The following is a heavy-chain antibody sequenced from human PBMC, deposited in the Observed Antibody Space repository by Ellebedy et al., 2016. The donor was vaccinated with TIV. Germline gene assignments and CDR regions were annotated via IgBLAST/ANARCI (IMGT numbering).Heavy chain of an antibody. CDR2: IRQDGTK. V-gene: IGHV3-7*03. J-gene: IGHJ6*02. Sequence: GGSLRLSCAVSGFSFSSYWMSWVRQAPGKGLEWVANIRQDGTKNFVDSVKDRFTISRDNAHNSLYLQMNSLRVEDTAVYYCARDGAYGDYAPGQYGMDVWGQGTTVIVS. CDR3: ARDGAYGDYAPGQYGMDV. CDR1: GFSFSSYW. D-gene: IGHD4-17*01.